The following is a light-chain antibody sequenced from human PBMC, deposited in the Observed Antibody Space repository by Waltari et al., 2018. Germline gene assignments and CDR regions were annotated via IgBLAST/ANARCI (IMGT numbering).Light chain of an antibody. Sequence: ELVLTQSPGTLSLSPGERATLSSRASQSVSSSSLAWYKQKPGKAPRLVIYGASSRATGIPDRFSGSGSGTDFTLTISRLEPEDFAVYYCQHYGTSPEVTFGGGTKVEIK. V-gene: IGKV3-20*01. CDR2: GAS. J-gene: IGKJ4*01. CDR3: QHYGTSPEVT. CDR1: QSVSSSS.